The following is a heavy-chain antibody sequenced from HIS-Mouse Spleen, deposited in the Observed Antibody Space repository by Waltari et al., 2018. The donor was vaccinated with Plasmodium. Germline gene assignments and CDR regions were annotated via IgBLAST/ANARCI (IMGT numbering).Heavy chain of an antibody. CDR2: INHRGST. CDR1: GGSLRGYY. J-gene: IGHJ4*02. D-gene: IGHD7-27*01. CDR3: ARVIPLGIPHFDY. V-gene: IGHV4-34*01. Sequence: QVQLQQWGAGLLKPSETLSLTCAVYGGSLRGYYWSGIRQPPGTGLEWIGEINHRGSTTSNPSLKVRVTISVDTSKTHFSLKLSSVTAAVTAVYYCARVIPLGIPHFDYWGQGTLVTVSS.